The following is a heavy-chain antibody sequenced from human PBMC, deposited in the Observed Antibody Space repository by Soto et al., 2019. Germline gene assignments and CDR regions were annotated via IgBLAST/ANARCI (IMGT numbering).Heavy chain of an antibody. V-gene: IGHV3-33*01. J-gene: IGHJ3*02. CDR1: GFSISTYG. CDR2: IWYDGSRQ. D-gene: IGHD3-16*01. CDR3: SRYIEDEDYAPAFDI. Sequence: QVRLVESGGGVVQPGTSLTLSCAASGFSISTYGIHCVRQAPGKGLEWMAAIWYDGSRQYYADSGKGRFTLSRDNSINMVWLQMSTLRAEDTSTYYCSRYIEDEDYAPAFDIWGQGTVVSVS.